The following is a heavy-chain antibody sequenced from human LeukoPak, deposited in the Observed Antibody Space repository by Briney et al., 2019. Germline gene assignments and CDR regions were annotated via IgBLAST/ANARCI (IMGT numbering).Heavy chain of an antibody. CDR2: IRGSGGST. CDR1: GFTFSSYA. CDR3: ATGYESSGYLFHY. J-gene: IGHJ4*02. D-gene: IGHD3-22*01. V-gene: IGHV3-23*01. Sequence: GGSLRLSCAASGFTFSSYAMSWVRQAPGKGLEWVSGIRGSGGSTNYADSVKGRFTISRDNSKKTLYLQMNILRGEDTAVYYCATGYESSGYLFHYWGQGSLVTVSS.